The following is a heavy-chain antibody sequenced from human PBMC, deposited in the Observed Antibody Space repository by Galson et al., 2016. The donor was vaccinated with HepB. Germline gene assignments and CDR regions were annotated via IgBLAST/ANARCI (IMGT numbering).Heavy chain of an antibody. D-gene: IGHD6-13*01. CDR1: GDSISNVGRH. J-gene: IGHJ4*02. V-gene: IGHV4-39*01. Sequence: SETLSLTCTVSGDSISNVGRHWGWFRQSPEMGLEYIGSIHSSGTSYYNPSLTSRVTVSADMSRNQFCLSLTSVTAADTAIYYCGRLGTAAAVANGRGSVYWGQGTRVTVSS. CDR2: IHSSGTS. CDR3: GRLGTAAAVANGRGSVY.